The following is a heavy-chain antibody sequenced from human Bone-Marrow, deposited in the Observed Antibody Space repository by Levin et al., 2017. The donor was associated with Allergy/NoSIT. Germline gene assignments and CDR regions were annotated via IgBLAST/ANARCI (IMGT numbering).Heavy chain of an antibody. CDR3: ARLTARGGRGH. D-gene: IGHD1-26*01. CDR2: VYYSLSP. J-gene: IGHJ4*02. Sequence: SQTLSLTCTVSGGYFDSSTYYVGWMRQPPGKGLEWIGSVYYSLSPYYSPSLRSRVTISVDTSKNQFYLKMSSVTAADTAVYYCARLTARGGRGHWGPGTLVTVSS. CDR1: GGYFDSSTYY. V-gene: IGHV4-39*01.